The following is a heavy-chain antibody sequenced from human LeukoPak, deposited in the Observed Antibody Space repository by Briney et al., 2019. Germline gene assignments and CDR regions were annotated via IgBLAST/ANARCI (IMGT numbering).Heavy chain of an antibody. V-gene: IGHV4-31*03. Sequence: SQTLSLTCTVSGGSISSGGSYWSWIRPHPGKGLEWIGYIYYSGSTYYNPSLKSRVTISVDTSKNQFSLKLSSVTAADTAVYYCARGPYCSSTSCFGMDVWGQGTTVTVSS. D-gene: IGHD2-2*01. CDR1: GGSISSGGSY. CDR2: IYYSGST. CDR3: ARGPYCSSTSCFGMDV. J-gene: IGHJ6*02.